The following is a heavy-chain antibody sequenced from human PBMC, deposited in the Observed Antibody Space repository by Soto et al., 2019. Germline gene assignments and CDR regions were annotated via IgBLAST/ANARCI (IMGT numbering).Heavy chain of an antibody. Sequence: QVQLRESGPGLVRPSGTLSLTCAVSGDSISSENWWSWVRQPPGKGLEWLGDIYHNGNTNDNPSLKSRVSISVDKSKNLISLKLSFVTAADTAVYYCARGDVGSSSFDDWGQGVLVTVSS. D-gene: IGHD6-6*01. V-gene: IGHV4-4*02. CDR3: ARGDVGSSSFDD. J-gene: IGHJ4*02. CDR2: IYHNGNT. CDR1: GDSISSENW.